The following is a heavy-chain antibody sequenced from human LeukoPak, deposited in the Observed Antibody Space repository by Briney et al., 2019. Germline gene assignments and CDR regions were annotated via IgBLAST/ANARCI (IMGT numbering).Heavy chain of an antibody. CDR1: GYTFTSYG. D-gene: IGHD3-3*01. V-gene: IGHV1-18*01. CDR3: ARTGGDYDFWSGYYTAPHFDY. CDR2: FSAYNGNT. Sequence: ASVKVSCKASGYTFTSYGISWVRQAPGQGLEWMGWFSAYNGNTNYAQKLQGRVTMTTDTSTSTAYMELRSLRSDDTAVYYCARTGGDYDFWSGYYTAPHFDYWGQGTLVTVSS. J-gene: IGHJ4*02.